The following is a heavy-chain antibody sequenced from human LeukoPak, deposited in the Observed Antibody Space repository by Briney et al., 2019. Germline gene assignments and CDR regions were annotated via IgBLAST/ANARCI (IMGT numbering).Heavy chain of an antibody. J-gene: IGHJ4*02. CDR3: TPHHYLDSGTYLRD. Sequence: KPGGSLRLSCAASGFTFSNAWMSWVRQAPGKGLEWVGRIKSKYDAGTTDYAAPVKGRFTISRDDSRNTLYLQMNSLKIEDTALYYLTPHHYLDSGTYLRDWGQGTLVTVSS. CDR2: IKSKYDAGTT. CDR1: GFTFSNAW. D-gene: IGHD3-10*01. V-gene: IGHV3-15*01.